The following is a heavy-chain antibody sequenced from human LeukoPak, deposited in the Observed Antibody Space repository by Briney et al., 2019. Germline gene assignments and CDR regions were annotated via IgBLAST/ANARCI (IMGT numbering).Heavy chain of an antibody. Sequence: SETLSLTCTVSGGSISSYYWSWIRQPPGKGLEWIGYIYYSGSTNYNPSLKGRVTISVDTSKNQFSLKLSSVTAADTAVYYCARLMVRGVITWYYYGMDVWGQGTTVTVSS. CDR2: IYYSGST. CDR1: GGSISSYY. J-gene: IGHJ6*02. CDR3: ARLMVRGVITWYYYGMDV. D-gene: IGHD3-10*01. V-gene: IGHV4-59*01.